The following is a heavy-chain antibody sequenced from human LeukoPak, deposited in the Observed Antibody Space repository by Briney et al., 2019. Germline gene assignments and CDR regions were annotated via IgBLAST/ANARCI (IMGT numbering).Heavy chain of an antibody. D-gene: IGHD1-1*01. J-gene: IGHJ5*02. CDR1: GGSISSYY. CDR2: IYYTGST. V-gene: IGHV4-59*01. Sequence: SETLSLTCTVSGGSISSYYWSWIRQPPGKGLECIGYIYYTGSTNYNPSLKSRVTISVDTSKNQLSLKLSSVTAADSAVYYCARARTGFDLWGQGALVTVSS. CDR3: ARARTGFDL.